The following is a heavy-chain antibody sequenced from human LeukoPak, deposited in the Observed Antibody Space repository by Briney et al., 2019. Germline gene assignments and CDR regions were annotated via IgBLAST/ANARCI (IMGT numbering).Heavy chain of an antibody. Sequence: GRSLRLSCAAPGFTFSSYGMHWVRQAPGKGLEWVAVISYDGSNKYYADSVKGRFTISRDNSKNTLYLQMNSLRAEDTAVYYCAKDSGWLQIDYWGQGTLVTVSS. V-gene: IGHV3-30*18. D-gene: IGHD5-24*01. CDR1: GFTFSSYG. J-gene: IGHJ4*02. CDR2: ISYDGSNK. CDR3: AKDSGWLQIDY.